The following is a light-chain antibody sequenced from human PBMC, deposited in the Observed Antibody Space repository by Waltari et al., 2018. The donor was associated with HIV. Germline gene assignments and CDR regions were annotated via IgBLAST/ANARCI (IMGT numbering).Light chain of an antibody. Sequence: SYVLTQPPSVSVAPGQTARITCGGNNLGRKSVHWYQQKPGQAPVLVVYDDSDRPSGIPERFSGSNAGNTATLTISRVEAGDEADYSCQVWDSSSAHQVFGTGTKVTVL. V-gene: IGLV3-21*02. CDR2: DDS. CDR3: QVWDSSSAHQV. J-gene: IGLJ1*01. CDR1: NLGRKS.